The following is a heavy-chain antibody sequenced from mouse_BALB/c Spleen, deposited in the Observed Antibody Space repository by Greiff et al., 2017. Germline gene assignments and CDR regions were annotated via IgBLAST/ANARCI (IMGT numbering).Heavy chain of an antibody. CDR3: ARHDYDGAYYAMDD. V-gene: IGHV1-77*01. Sequence: QVQLQQSGAELARPGASVKLSCKASGYTFTDYYINWVKQRTGQGLEWIGEIYPGSGNTYYNEKFKGKATLTADKSSSTAYMQLSSLTSEDSAVYFCARHDYDGAYYAMDDWGQGTSVTVSS. CDR2: IYPGSGNT. J-gene: IGHJ4*01. CDR1: GYTFTDYY. D-gene: IGHD2-4*01.